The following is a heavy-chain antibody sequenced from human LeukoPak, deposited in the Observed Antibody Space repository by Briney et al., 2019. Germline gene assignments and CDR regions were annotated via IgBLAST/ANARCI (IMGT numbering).Heavy chain of an antibody. CDR2: IWYDGSNK. D-gene: IGHD5-12*01. Sequence: PGGSRRLSCAASGFTFSSYGMHWVRQAPGKGLEWVAVIWYDGSNKYYADSVKGRFTISRDNAKNSLYLQMNSLRAEDTAIYYCTRVGYIDEGIDYWGQGTLVTVSS. CDR1: GFTFSSYG. J-gene: IGHJ4*02. CDR3: TRVGYIDEGIDY. V-gene: IGHV3-33*03.